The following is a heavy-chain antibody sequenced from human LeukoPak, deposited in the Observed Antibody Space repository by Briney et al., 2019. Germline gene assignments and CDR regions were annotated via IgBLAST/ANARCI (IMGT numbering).Heavy chain of an antibody. CDR2: ISGSGGSR. J-gene: IGHJ4*02. D-gene: IGHD1-26*01. CDR1: GFTFSTYG. V-gene: IGHV3-23*01. CDR3: AKLREWELPDLFDY. Sequence: GGTLRLSCEAPGFTFSTYGMSWVRQAPGKGLEGVSGISGSGGSRFYTDSVKGRFTISRDNSKNTLYLQMNSLRAEDTAVYYCAKLREWELPDLFDYWGQGTLVTVSS.